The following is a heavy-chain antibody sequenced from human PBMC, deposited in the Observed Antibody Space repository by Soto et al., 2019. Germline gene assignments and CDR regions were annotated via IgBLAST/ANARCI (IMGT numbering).Heavy chain of an antibody. Sequence: GGSLSLSCAASGFTFDDYAMHWVRQAPGKGLEWVSGISWNSGSIGYADSVKGRFTISRDNAKNSLYLQMNSLRAEDTALYYCAKASTVPVFDYWGQGTLVTSPQ. J-gene: IGHJ4*02. CDR1: GFTFDDYA. CDR3: AKASTVPVFDY. D-gene: IGHD4-17*01. V-gene: IGHV3-9*01. CDR2: ISWNSGSI.